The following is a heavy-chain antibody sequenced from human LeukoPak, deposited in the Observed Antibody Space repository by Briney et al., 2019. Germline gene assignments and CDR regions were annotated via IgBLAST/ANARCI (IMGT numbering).Heavy chain of an antibody. CDR2: IYTSGST. D-gene: IGHD3-22*01. Sequence: SQTLSLTCTVSGGSISSGSYYWSWIRQPAGKGLEWIGRIYTSGSTNYNPSLKSRVTISVDTSKNHFSLKLSSVTAADTAVYYCARAPGVSSGYYYRGHAFDIWGQGTMVTVSS. CDR3: ARAPGVSSGYYYRGHAFDI. CDR1: GGSISSGSYY. V-gene: IGHV4-61*02. J-gene: IGHJ3*02.